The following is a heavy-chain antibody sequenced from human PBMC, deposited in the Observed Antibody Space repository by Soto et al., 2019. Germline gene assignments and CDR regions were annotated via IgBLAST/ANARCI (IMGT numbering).Heavy chain of an antibody. CDR1: GGSISSYY. D-gene: IGHD3-3*01. Sequence: SETLSLTCTVSGGSISSYYWSWIRQPPGKGLEWIGYIYYSGSTNYNPSLKSRVTVSVDASKNQFSLKLSSVTAADTAVYYCARDRHKYYDFWSGYYSYYGMDVWGQGTTVTVSS. CDR3: ARDRHKYYDFWSGYYSYYGMDV. CDR2: IYYSGST. J-gene: IGHJ6*02. V-gene: IGHV4-59*01.